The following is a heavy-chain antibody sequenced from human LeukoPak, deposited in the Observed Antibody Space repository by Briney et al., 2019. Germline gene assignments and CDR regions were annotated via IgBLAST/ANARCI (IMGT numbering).Heavy chain of an antibody. Sequence: PGGSLRLSCAASGFTFSSYWMHWVRQAPGKGLVWVSLINTDGSSTSYADSVKGRFTISRDNAKNTLYLQMNSLRAEDTAVYYCARDMWIAVAGTSRAFDIWGQGTMVTVSS. CDR2: INTDGSST. V-gene: IGHV3-74*01. CDR3: ARDMWIAVAGTSRAFDI. J-gene: IGHJ3*02. D-gene: IGHD6-19*01. CDR1: GFTFSSYW.